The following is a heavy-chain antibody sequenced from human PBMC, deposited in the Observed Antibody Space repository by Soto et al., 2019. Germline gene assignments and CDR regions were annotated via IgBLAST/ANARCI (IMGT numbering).Heavy chain of an antibody. D-gene: IGHD3-22*01. CDR2: IIPIFGTA. CDR3: ARDISYDSSAQNY. J-gene: IGHJ4*02. V-gene: IGHV1-69*13. Sequence: SVQVSCKASGGTFSSYAISWVRQAPGQGLEWMGGIIPIFGTANYAQKFQVRVTIPADESTSTAYMELSSLRSENTAVYYWARDISYDSSAQNYWGKETLVTVSS. CDR1: GGTFSSYA.